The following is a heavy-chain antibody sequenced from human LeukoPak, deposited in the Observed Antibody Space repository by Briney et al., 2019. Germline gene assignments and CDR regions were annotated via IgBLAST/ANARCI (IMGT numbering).Heavy chain of an antibody. V-gene: IGHV3-7*05. J-gene: IGHJ4*02. CDR1: GFTSSDYC. CDR3: ARARYGCNAVDY. D-gene: IGHD4-23*01. CDR2: IKQDGSEK. Sequence: GGSLRLSCAASGFTSSDYCMTWVRQAPGKGLEWVAYIKQDGSEKNFVDSVTGRFTISRDNAKSSLYPQMNSLRAEDTAVYYCARARYGCNAVDYWGQGTLVTVSS.